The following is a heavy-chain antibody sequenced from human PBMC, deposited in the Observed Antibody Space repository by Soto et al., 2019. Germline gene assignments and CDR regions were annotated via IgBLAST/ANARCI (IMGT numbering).Heavy chain of an antibody. V-gene: IGHV3-30-3*01. D-gene: IGHD7-27*01. CDR2: ISYDGTNK. CDR3: ARDPKTSGGQHWAFNYFDS. Sequence: GGSLRLSCAASGFSFSISPMHWVRQAPGKGPEWVALISYDGTNKFYADSVKGRFTISRDNSKSTLYLQVDSLRPEDAAVYYCARDPKTSGGQHWAFNYFDSWGQGTLATVSS. CDR1: GFSFSISP. J-gene: IGHJ4*02.